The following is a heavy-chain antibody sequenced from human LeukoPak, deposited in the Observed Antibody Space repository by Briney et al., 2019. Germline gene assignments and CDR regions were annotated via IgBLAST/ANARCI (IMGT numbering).Heavy chain of an antibody. CDR1: GYSFSSYG. CDR3: ARRGGDYFYYFDY. J-gene: IGHJ4*02. Sequence: GASVKVSCKASGYSFSSYGISWVRQAPGQGLEWMGGIIPIFGTANYAQKFQGRVTITADESTSTAYMELSSLRSEDTAVYYCARRGGDYFYYFDYWGQGTLVTVSS. CDR2: IIPIFGTA. V-gene: IGHV1-69*13. D-gene: IGHD4-17*01.